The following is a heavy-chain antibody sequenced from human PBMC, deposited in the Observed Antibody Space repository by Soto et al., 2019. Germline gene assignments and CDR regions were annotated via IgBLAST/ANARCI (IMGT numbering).Heavy chain of an antibody. CDR3: ARAAIKDHQSPAQPPNTHTLDY. D-gene: IGHD1-1*01. Sequence: SQTLSLTFTVAGGSINKYYWTWLRKPTGEGLVWIGEITRSGNTNYNPSLKSRVTVSTDTSKTQFSLALTYVTAADTAVYYCARAAIKDHQSPAQPPNTHTLDYLTQGTLVIGSS. V-gene: IGHV4-34*01. J-gene: IGHJ4*02. CDR2: ITRSGNT. CDR1: GGSINKYY.